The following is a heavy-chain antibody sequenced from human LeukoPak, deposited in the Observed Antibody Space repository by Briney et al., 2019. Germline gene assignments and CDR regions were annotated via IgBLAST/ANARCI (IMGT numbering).Heavy chain of an antibody. CDR1: GFNFNIYT. Sequence: PGGSLRLSCAASGFNFNIYTMSWVRQPPGKGLEWVSAISTGGDSTYYADSVEGRFTISRDNSKNTLYLQMNSLRAEDTAVYYCARGGKQQQLPRGFDYWGQGTLVTVSS. D-gene: IGHD6-13*01. CDR3: ARGGKQQQLPRGFDY. V-gene: IGHV3-23*01. CDR2: ISTGGDST. J-gene: IGHJ4*02.